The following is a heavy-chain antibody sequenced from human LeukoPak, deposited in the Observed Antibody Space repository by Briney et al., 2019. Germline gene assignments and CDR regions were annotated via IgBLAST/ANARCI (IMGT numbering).Heavy chain of an antibody. CDR1: GFTFSTYG. Sequence: PGGSLRLSCAASGFTFSTYGMHWVRQALGKGLQWVAVIWYDGSNKQYADSVKGRFTISRDNSKNTLYLQMNSLRAEDTAVYYCARSRYCSSTSCYGFLDYWGQGTLVTVSS. V-gene: IGHV3-33*01. CDR3: ARSRYCSSTSCYGFLDY. D-gene: IGHD2-2*01. CDR2: IWYDGSNK. J-gene: IGHJ4*02.